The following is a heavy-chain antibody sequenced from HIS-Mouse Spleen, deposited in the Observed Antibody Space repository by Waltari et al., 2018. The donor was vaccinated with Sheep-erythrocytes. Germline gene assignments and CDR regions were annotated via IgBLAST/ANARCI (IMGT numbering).Heavy chain of an antibody. CDR3: ARALSFDY. Sequence: SLRLSCAASGFTFSSYWMHWVRQAPGKGLVCVSRINSDGSSTSYADSVKGRFTISRDNAKNTLYLQMNSLRAEDTAVYYCARALSFDYWGQGTLVTVSS. V-gene: IGHV3-74*01. J-gene: IGHJ4*02. D-gene: IGHD3-10*01. CDR2: INSDGSST. CDR1: GFTFSSYW.